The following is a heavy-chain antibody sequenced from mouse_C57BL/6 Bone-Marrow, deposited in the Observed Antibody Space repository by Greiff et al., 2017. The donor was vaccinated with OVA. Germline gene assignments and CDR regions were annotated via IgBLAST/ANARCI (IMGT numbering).Heavy chain of an antibody. CDR1: GFTFSDFY. V-gene: IGHV7-1*01. D-gene: IGHD1-1*01. CDR3: ARDGGILPLAY. J-gene: IGHJ3*01. CDR2: SRNKANDYTT. Sequence: EVKLVESGGGLVQSGRSLRLSCATSGFTFSDFYMEWVRQAPGKGLEWIAASRNKANDYTTEYSASVKGRFIVSRDTSQSILYLQMNALRAEDTAIYYCARDGGILPLAYWGQGTLVTVSA.